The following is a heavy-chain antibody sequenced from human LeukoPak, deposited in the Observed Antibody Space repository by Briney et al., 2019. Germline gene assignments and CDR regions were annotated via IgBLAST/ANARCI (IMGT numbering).Heavy chain of an antibody. CDR3: ARGAHRAAAGNFDC. D-gene: IGHD6-13*01. CDR2: ISHNGGST. CDR1: GFTFSSYA. J-gene: IGHJ4*02. V-gene: IGHV3-64*04. Sequence: GGSLRLSCSASGFTFSSYAMYWVRQAPGKGLKYVSAISHNGGSTYYADSVKGRFTISRDNSENTLCLQINSVRAEDTAVYYCARGAHRAAAGNFDCWGQGTLVTVSS.